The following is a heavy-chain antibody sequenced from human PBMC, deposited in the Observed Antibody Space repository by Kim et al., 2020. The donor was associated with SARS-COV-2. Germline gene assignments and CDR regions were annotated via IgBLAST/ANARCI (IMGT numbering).Heavy chain of an antibody. D-gene: IGHD6-13*01. Sequence: SGKGRFTISRDNSTNTLYLQMNSLRAEDTAVYYCAKYSSSWDYYYYGMDVWGQGATVTVSS. J-gene: IGHJ6*02. V-gene: IGHV3-33*06. CDR3: AKYSSSWDYYYYGMDV.